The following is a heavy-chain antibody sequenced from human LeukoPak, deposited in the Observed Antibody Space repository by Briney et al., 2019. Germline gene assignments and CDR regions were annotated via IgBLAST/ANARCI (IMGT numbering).Heavy chain of an antibody. CDR2: IVVGSGNT. V-gene: IGHV1-58*01. CDR1: GFTFTSSA. D-gene: IGHD3-22*01. J-gene: IGHJ4*02. Sequence: ASVKVSCGASGFTFTSSAVQWVRQARGQRLEWIGWIVVGSGNTNYAQKFQERVTITRDMSTSTAYMELSSLRSEDTAVYYCAASPDYYDSSGYSYYFDYWGQGTLVTVSS. CDR3: AASPDYYDSSGYSYYFDY.